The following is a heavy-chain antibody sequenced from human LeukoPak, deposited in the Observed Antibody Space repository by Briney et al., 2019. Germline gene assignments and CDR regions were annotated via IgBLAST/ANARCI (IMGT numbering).Heavy chain of an antibody. CDR2: ISGSGGST. Sequence: GRSLRLSCAASGFTFSSYAMSWVRQAPGKGLEWVSAISGSGGSTYYADSVKGRFTISRDNSKNTLYLQMNSLRAEDTAVYYCAKGRYSSGWYYWGQGTLVTVSS. V-gene: IGHV3-23*01. J-gene: IGHJ4*02. CDR1: GFTFSSYA. D-gene: IGHD6-19*01. CDR3: AKGRYSSGWYY.